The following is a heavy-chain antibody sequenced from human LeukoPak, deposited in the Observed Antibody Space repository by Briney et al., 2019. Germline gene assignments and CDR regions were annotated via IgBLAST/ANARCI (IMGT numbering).Heavy chain of an antibody. Sequence: GGSLRLSCAASGFTFSSYAMHWVRQAPGKGLEWVAVISYDGSNKYYADSVKGRFTISRDNSKNTLYLQVNSLRAEDTAVYYCAKGDSSGSHYGWFDPWGQGTLVTVSS. V-gene: IGHV3-30-3*01. CDR2: ISYDGSNK. CDR1: GFTFSSYA. CDR3: AKGDSSGSHYGWFDP. J-gene: IGHJ5*02. D-gene: IGHD3-22*01.